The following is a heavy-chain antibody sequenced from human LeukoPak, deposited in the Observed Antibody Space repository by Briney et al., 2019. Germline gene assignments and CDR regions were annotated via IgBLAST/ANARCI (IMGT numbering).Heavy chain of an antibody. Sequence: PSGTLSLTCAVSGGSISSSNWWSWVRRPPGKGLEWIGEIYHSGSTNYNPSLKSRVTISVDRSKNQFSLKLSSVTAADTAVYYCARGSGLGTTSIAAAGPGVYYYYMDVWGKGTTVTVSS. V-gene: IGHV4-4*02. D-gene: IGHD6-13*01. CDR3: ARGSGLGTTSIAAAGPGVYYYYMDV. CDR2: IYHSGST. CDR1: GGSISSSNW. J-gene: IGHJ6*03.